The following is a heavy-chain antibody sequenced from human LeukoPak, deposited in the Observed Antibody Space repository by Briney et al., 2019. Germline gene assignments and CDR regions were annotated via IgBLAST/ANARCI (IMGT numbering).Heavy chain of an antibody. CDR2: IIPIFGTA. CDR1: GGTFSSYA. CDR3: ASSPGPGDIVVVPAALDY. V-gene: IGHV1-69*01. D-gene: IGHD2-2*01. J-gene: IGHJ4*02. Sequence: SVKVSCKASGGTFSSYAISWVRQAPGQGLEWMGGIIPIFGTANYAQKFQGRVTITADESTSTAYMELSSLRSEDTAVYYCASSPGPGDIVVVPAALDYWGQGTLVTVSS.